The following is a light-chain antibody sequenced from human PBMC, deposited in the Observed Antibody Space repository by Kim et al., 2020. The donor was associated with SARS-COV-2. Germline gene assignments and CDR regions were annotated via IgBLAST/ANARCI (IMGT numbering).Light chain of an antibody. V-gene: IGKV1-27*01. Sequence: SASLGDRVTITCRASQGISKDLAWYQQKPGNAPKLLIFAASALQSGVPTRFSGSGSGTDFTLTISSLQPEDVATYYCQKYNGAPWTFGQGTKLEI. J-gene: IGKJ1*01. CDR3: QKYNGAPWT. CDR2: AAS. CDR1: QGISKD.